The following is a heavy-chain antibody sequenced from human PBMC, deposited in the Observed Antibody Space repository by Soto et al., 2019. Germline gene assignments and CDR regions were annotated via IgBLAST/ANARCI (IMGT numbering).Heavy chain of an antibody. CDR3: ARLIFGVSPGYYYYMDV. D-gene: IGHD3-3*01. CDR2: IYSGGST. Sequence: GGSLRLSCAASGFTVSSNYMSWVRQAPGKGLEWVSVIYSGGSTYYADSVKGRFTISRDNSKNTLYLQMNSLRAEDTAVYYCARLIFGVSPGYYYYMDVWGKGTTVTVSS. V-gene: IGHV3-66*01. CDR1: GFTVSSNY. J-gene: IGHJ6*03.